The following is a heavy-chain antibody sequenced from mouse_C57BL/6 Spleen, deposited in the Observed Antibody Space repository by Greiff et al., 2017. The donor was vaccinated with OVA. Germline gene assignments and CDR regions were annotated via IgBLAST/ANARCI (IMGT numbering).Heavy chain of an antibody. Sequence: EVQVVESGGDLVKPGGSLKLSCAASGFTFSSYGMSWVRQTPDKRLEWVATISSGGSYTYYPDSVKGRFTISRDNAKNTLYLQMSSLKSEDTAMYYCARHGNYEMDYWGQGTSVTVSS. CDR2: ISSGGSYT. V-gene: IGHV5-6*01. CDR3: ARHGNYEMDY. D-gene: IGHD2-1*01. J-gene: IGHJ4*01. CDR1: GFTFSSYG.